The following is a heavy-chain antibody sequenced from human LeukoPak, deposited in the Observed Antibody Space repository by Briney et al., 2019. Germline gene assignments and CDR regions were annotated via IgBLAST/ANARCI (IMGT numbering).Heavy chain of an antibody. J-gene: IGHJ4*02. CDR2: IQYGSP. D-gene: IGHD2-15*01. Sequence: SETLSLTCTVSSGSINNYYWNWIRQPPGKGLEWIGYIQYGSPTYNPSLKSRVTISTDTSKTQFSLKLSSVTAADTAVYYCARAPGCRGDKCYAFDYWGQGTLVTVSS. CDR3: ARAPGCRGDKCYAFDY. CDR1: SGSINNYY. V-gene: IGHV4-59*01.